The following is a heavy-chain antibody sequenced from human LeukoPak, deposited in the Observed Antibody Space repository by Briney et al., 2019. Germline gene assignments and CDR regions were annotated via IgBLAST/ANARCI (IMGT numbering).Heavy chain of an antibody. CDR3: ARALSYYDSSGYSFDY. V-gene: IGHV4-59*01. CDR1: GGSISSYY. D-gene: IGHD3-22*01. Sequence: PSETLSLTCTVSGGSISSYYWSWLRQPPGKGLEWIGYIYYSGSTNYNPSLKSRVTISVDTSKNQFSLKLSSVTAADTAVYYCARALSYYDSSGYSFDYWGQGTLVTVSS. CDR2: IYYSGST. J-gene: IGHJ4*02.